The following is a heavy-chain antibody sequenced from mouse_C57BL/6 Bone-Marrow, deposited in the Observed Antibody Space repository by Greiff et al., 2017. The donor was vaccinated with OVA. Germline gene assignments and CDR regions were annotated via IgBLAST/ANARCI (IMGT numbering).Heavy chain of an antibody. CDR2: INPYNGGT. D-gene: IGHD2-1*01. V-gene: IGHV1-19*01. CDR3: ARTIYYWAWFAY. Sequence: EVQLQESGPVLVKPGASVKMSCKASGYTFTDYYMNWVKQSHGKSLEWIGVINPYNGGTSYNQKFKGKATLTVDKSSSTAYMELNSLTSEDSSVYYCARTIYYWAWFAYWSQGTLVTVSA. CDR1: GYTFTDYY. J-gene: IGHJ3*01.